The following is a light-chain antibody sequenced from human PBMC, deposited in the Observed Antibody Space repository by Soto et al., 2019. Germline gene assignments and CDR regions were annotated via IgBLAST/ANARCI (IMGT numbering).Light chain of an antibody. CDR1: SSDVGGYNY. J-gene: IGLJ2*01. Sequence: QSVLTQPASVSGSPGQSITISCTGTSSDVGGYNYVSWYQQHPGKAPKLMIYEVSNRPSGVSNRFSCSKSGNTASLTISGLQDEDEDYYYCSSYTSSSQPVFGGGTKLTVL. CDR3: SSYTSSSQPV. CDR2: EVS. V-gene: IGLV2-14*01.